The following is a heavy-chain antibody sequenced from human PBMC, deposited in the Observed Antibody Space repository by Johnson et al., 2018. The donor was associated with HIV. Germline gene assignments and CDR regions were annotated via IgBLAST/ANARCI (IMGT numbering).Heavy chain of an antibody. V-gene: IGHV3-9*01. J-gene: IGHJ3*02. CDR1: GFTFDDYA. D-gene: IGHD3-10*01. CDR2: LSWNSGSI. CDR3: AKDTVGYYGSGREVAFDI. Sequence: VQLVESGGGLVQPGRSLRLSCAASGFTFDDYAMHWVRQAPGKGLEWVSGLSWNSGSIGYADSVTGRFTLSRDNAKNSLYLQMNSLRAEDTALYYCAKDTVGYYGSGREVAFDIWGQGTMVTVSS.